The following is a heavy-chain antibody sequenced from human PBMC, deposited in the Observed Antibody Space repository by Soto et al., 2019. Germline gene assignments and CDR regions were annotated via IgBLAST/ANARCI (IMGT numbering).Heavy chain of an antibody. V-gene: IGHV4-39*01. CDR3: VGIEGYDFDY. Sequence: QLRLQESGPGLVKPSETLSISCSVSGDSLSSSRYYWGWVRQPPGKGLEWIGSIYYSGSTHYKPSFMSRVTISADTSKKQFSLKLNSVTAADTAVYYCVGIEGYDFDYWGQGTLVTVSS. CDR1: GDSLSSSRYY. CDR2: IYYSGST. D-gene: IGHD5-12*01. J-gene: IGHJ4*02.